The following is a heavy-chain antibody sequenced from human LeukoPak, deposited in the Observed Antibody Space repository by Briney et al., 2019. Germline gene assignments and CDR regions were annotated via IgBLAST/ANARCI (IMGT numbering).Heavy chain of an antibody. Sequence: SETPSLTCTVSGGSISSSSYYWGWIRQPPGKGLEWIGSIYYSGSTYYNPSLKSRVTISVDTSKNQFSLKLSSVTAADTAVYYCARANNQVPIDYWGQGTLVTVSS. CDR1: GGSISSSSYY. CDR2: IYYSGST. V-gene: IGHV4-39*07. CDR3: ARANNQVPIDY. J-gene: IGHJ4*02. D-gene: IGHD2-2*01.